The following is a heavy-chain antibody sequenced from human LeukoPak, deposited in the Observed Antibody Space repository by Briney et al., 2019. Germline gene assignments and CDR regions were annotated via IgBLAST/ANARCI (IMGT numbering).Heavy chain of an antibody. D-gene: IGHD2-15*01. Sequence: ASVKVSCKASGGTFSSYAISWVRQAPGQGLEWMGGIIPIFGTANYAQKFQGRVTITTDESTSTAYMELSSLRSEDTAVYYCAIRSDNFVVVVAATRRDAFDIWGQGTMVTVSS. CDR3: AIRSDNFVVVVAATRRDAFDI. CDR2: IIPIFGTA. CDR1: GGTFSSYA. V-gene: IGHV1-69*05. J-gene: IGHJ3*02.